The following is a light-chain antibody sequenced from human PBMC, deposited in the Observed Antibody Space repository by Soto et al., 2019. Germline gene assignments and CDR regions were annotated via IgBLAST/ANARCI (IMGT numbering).Light chain of an antibody. CDR1: SGAVSTTFY. CDR2: STN. CDR3: VLYMGSGISV. J-gene: IGLJ3*02. V-gene: IGLV8-61*01. Sequence: QTVVTQEPSFSVSPGGTVTLTCGLTSGAVSTTFYPSWYQQTPGQAPRTLIYSTNTRSSGVPDRFSGSFLGNKAALTIRGAQADDESDYYCVLYMGSGISVFGGGTKLTVL.